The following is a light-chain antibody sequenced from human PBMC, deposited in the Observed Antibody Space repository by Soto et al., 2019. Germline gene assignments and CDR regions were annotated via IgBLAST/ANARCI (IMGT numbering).Light chain of an antibody. Sequence: QSVLTQPPSVSGAPGQRVTISCTGSSSSIGAGYDVHWYQQLPGTAPKLLIYGNSNRPSGVPDRFSGPNSGTSASLAITGLQAEDEADYYCQSYDSALSALYVFGTGTKVTVL. V-gene: IGLV1-40*01. CDR2: GNS. CDR3: QSYDSALSALYV. CDR1: SSSIGAGYD. J-gene: IGLJ1*01.